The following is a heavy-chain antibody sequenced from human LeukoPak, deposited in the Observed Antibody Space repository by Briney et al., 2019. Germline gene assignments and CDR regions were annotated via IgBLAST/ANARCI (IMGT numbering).Heavy chain of an antibody. V-gene: IGHV3-23*01. CDR3: ATDLRTPSA. CDR2: ISGNAHST. J-gene: IGHJ5*02. Sequence: GGSLRLSCAASGFTFRTSAMSWVRQAPGKGLEWVSSISGNAHSTYYADPVKGRFTISRDNSKNTLYLQMNSLRAEDTAVYYCATDLRTPSAWGQGALVTVSS. D-gene: IGHD1-1*01. CDR1: GFTFRTSA.